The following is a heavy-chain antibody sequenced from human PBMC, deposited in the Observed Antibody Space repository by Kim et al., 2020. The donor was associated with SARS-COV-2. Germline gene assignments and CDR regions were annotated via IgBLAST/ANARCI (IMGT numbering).Heavy chain of an antibody. CDR3: ARETAENYDSSGYYPLDY. D-gene: IGHD3-22*01. V-gene: IGHV4-34*01. CDR1: GGSFSGYY. J-gene: IGHJ4*02. CDR2: INHSGST. Sequence: SETLSLTCAVYGGSFSGYYWSWIRQPPGKGLEWIGEINHSGSTNYNPSLKSRVTISVDTSKNQFSLKLSSVTAADTAVYYCARETAENYDSSGYYPLDYWGQGTLVTVSS.